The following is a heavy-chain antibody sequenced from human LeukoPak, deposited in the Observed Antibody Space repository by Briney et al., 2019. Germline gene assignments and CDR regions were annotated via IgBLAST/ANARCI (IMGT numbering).Heavy chain of an antibody. CDR1: GFTFSSYE. V-gene: IGHV3-48*03. Sequence: PGGSLRLSCAASGFTFSSYEMNWVRQAPGKGLEWVSYISSSGSTIYYADSVKGRFTISRDNAKNSLYLQMNSLRAEDTAVYYCARRMHYYDSSGYYGIDYWGQGTLVTVSS. CDR3: ARRMHYYDSSGYYGIDY. J-gene: IGHJ4*02. D-gene: IGHD3-22*01. CDR2: ISSSGSTI.